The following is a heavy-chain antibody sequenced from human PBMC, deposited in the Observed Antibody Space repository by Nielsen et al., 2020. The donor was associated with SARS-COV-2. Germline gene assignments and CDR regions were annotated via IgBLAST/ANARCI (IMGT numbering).Heavy chain of an antibody. CDR1: GDSFSSSSAA. Sequence: SQTLSLTCAISGDSFSSSSAAWNWIRQSPSRGLEWLGRTYYRSKWYNDYAVSVKSRITINPDTSKNQFSLHLNSVAPEDTAVYYCARAGGAYGDYYYYYTDVWGKGTTVTVSS. D-gene: IGHD4-17*01. V-gene: IGHV6-1*01. CDR3: ARAGGAYGDYYYYYTDV. J-gene: IGHJ6*03. CDR2: TYYRSKWYN.